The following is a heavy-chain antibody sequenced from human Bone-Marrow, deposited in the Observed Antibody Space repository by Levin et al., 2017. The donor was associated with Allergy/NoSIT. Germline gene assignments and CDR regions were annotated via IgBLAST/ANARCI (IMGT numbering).Heavy chain of an antibody. J-gene: IGHJ6*02. CDR3: ARVRRGDFWSGYYGYYYYYGMDV. CDR1: GFIFENYA. CDR2: ISGGAEST. Sequence: GGSLRLSCVASGFIFENYAMIWVRQAPGKGLEWVSLISGGAESTYFADSVRGRFTISRDNSKNTLYLEMSSLRAEDTAVYYCARVRRGDFWSGYYGYYYYYGMDVWGQGTTVTVSS. V-gene: IGHV3-23*01. D-gene: IGHD3-3*01.